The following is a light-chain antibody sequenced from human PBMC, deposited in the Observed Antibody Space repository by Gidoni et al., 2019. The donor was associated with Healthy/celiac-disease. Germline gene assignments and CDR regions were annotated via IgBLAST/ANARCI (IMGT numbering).Light chain of an antibody. J-gene: IGLJ1*01. CDR2: YDS. CDR1: NLGSKS. V-gene: IGLV3-21*04. Sequence: SYVLTHPPSVSVAPGQTARITCGGTNLGSKSVHWYQQKPGQAPVLVIYYDSDRPSGIPERFSGSNSGNTATLTISRVEAGDEADYYCQVWDSSSDHPGYVFGTGTKVTVL. CDR3: QVWDSSSDHPGYV.